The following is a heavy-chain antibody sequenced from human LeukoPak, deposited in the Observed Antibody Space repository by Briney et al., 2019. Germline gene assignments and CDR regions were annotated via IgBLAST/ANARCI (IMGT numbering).Heavy chain of an antibody. J-gene: IGHJ4*02. V-gene: IGHV4-4*02. D-gene: IGHD6-19*01. CDR2: IYLRGNT. Sequence: PSGTLSLTCAISGGSISSSNWWTWVRQPPGKGLEWVGEIYLRGNTNYNPSLESRVTISVDESKTQSSLRLESVTAADTAVYYCAREPPRSSGWYGSGYWGQGTLVTVSS. CDR1: GGSISSSNW. CDR3: AREPPRSSGWYGSGY.